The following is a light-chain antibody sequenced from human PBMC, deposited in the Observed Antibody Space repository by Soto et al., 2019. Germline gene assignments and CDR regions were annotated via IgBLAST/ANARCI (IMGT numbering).Light chain of an antibody. Sequence: QSALTQSPSASGSPGQSVTISCTGTSSDIGGYNSVSWYQQHPGKAPKVMIYDVTKRPSGVPDRFSGSKSGNTASLTVSALQAEDGADYYCSSYTDRTHLVFGTGTKVTVL. V-gene: IGLV2-8*01. CDR3: SSYTDRTHLV. CDR1: SSDIGGYNS. J-gene: IGLJ1*01. CDR2: DVT.